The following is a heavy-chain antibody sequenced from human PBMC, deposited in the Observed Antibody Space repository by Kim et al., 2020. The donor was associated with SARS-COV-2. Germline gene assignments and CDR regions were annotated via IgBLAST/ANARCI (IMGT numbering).Heavy chain of an antibody. Sequence: SVKVSCKASGGTFSSYAISWVRQAPGQGLEWMGGIIPIFGTANYAQKFQGRVTITADESTSTAYMELSSLRSEDTAVYYCARDYGSGSYYGYWGQGTLVTVSS. CDR2: IIPIFGTA. V-gene: IGHV1-69*13. J-gene: IGHJ4*02. CDR3: ARDYGSGSYYGY. CDR1: GGTFSSYA. D-gene: IGHD3-10*01.